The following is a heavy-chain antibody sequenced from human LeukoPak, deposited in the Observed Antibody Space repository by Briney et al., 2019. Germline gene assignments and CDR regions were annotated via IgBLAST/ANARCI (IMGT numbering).Heavy chain of an antibody. CDR2: IIPIFGTA. CDR1: GGTFSSYA. D-gene: IGHD6-19*01. V-gene: IGHV1-69*05. Sequence: SVKVSCKASGGTFSSYAISWVRQAPGQGLEWMGGIIPIFGTANYAQKFQGRVTMTRDTSTSTVYMELSSLRSEDTAVYYCARDGGVAVAGSQFDPWGQGTLVTVSS. J-gene: IGHJ5*02. CDR3: ARDGGVAVAGSQFDP.